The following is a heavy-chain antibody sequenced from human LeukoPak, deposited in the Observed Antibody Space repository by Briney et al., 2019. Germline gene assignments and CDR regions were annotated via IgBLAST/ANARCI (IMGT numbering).Heavy chain of an antibody. V-gene: IGHV3-15*01. Sequence: GGSLRLSCAASGFTFSNAWMSWVRHAPGRGLEWVGRIKSKTDGGTTDYAAPVKGRFTISRDDSKNTLYLQMNSLKTEDTAVYYCTTLRPSYYDFWSGYSTIPFDYWGQGTLVTVSS. CDR2: IKSKTDGGTT. CDR3: TTLRPSYYDFWSGYSTIPFDY. J-gene: IGHJ4*02. D-gene: IGHD3-3*01. CDR1: GFTFSNAW.